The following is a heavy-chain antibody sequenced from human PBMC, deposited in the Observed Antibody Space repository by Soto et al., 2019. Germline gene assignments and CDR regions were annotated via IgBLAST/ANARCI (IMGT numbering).Heavy chain of an antibody. CDR2: ISGSGGST. D-gene: IGHD4-17*01. CDR3: ARDPIFAVTTSPKYYYYYGMDV. CDR1: GFTFSSYA. V-gene: IGHV3-23*01. Sequence: GGSLRLSCAASGFTFSSYAMSWVRQAPGKGLEWVSAISGSGGSTYYADSVKGRFTISRDNSKNTLYLQMNSLRAGDTAVYYCARDPIFAVTTSPKYYYYYGMDVWGQGTTVTVSS. J-gene: IGHJ6*02.